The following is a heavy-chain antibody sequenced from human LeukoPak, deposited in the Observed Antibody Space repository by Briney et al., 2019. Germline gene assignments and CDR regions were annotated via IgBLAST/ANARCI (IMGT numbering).Heavy chain of an antibody. CDR1: GGSISSGSYY. J-gene: IGHJ4*02. V-gene: IGHV4-61*02. D-gene: IGHD3-9*01. Sequence: PSQTLSLTCTVSGGSISSGSYYWSWIRQPAGKGLEWIGRIYTSGSTNYNPSLKSRVTISVDTSKNQFSLKLSSVTAADTAVYYCARLDILTGYYYFDYWGQGTLVTVSS. CDR3: ARLDILTGYYYFDY. CDR2: IYTSGST.